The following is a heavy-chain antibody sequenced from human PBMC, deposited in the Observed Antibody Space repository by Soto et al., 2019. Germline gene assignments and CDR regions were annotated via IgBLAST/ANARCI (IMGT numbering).Heavy chain of an antibody. J-gene: IGHJ6*02. CDR2: ISYDGSNK. Sequence: QVQLVESGGGVVQPGRSLRLSCAASGCTFSSYCIHWVRQDPGKGLEWVAVISYDGSNKYYADSVKGRFTISRDNSKNTLYLQRNSLRAEDTAVYYCAKEGVATAMVSGRYYDYYGMDVWGQGTTVTVSS. D-gene: IGHD5-18*01. V-gene: IGHV3-30*18. CDR1: GCTFSSYC. CDR3: AKEGVATAMVSGRYYDYYGMDV.